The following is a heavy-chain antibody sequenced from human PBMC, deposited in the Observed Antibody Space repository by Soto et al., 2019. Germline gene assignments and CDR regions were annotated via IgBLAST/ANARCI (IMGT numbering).Heavy chain of an antibody. CDR3: AHDSYFYGSGTPLRLIGY. J-gene: IGHJ4*02. Sequence: QLVQSGAEVKEPGSSVKVSCKASGGSFSSYGISWVRQAPGHGLEWMGGIIPMLGSPNYAQKFQGKVTITADESTMTAYIELSSLTTEDTPVYFWAHDSYFYGSGTPLRLIGYWGKGTLVTVSS. V-gene: IGHV1-69*01. CDR2: IIPMLGSP. D-gene: IGHD3-10*01. CDR1: GGSFSSYG.